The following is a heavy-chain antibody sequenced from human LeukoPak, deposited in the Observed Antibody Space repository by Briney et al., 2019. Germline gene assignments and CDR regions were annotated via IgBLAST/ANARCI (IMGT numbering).Heavy chain of an antibody. CDR1: GGSVSSDSYY. CDR2: IYFSGST. J-gene: IGHJ6*03. CDR3: ARIIVGPTHYYMDV. V-gene: IGHV4-61*01. Sequence: PSETLSLTCTVSGGSVSSDSYYWSWIRQPPGKGLEWIGYIYFSGSTNYSPSLKSRVTISVDTSQNQFSLKLSSVTAADTAVYYCARIIVGPTHYYMDVWGKGTTVTVSS. D-gene: IGHD1-26*01.